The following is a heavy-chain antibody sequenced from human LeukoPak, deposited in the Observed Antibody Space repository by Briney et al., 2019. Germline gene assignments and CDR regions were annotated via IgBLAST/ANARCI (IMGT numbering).Heavy chain of an antibody. Sequence: GGSLRLSCAASGFTVSSNDMSWVRQAPGKGLECISVIYSGGSTDYAASVKGRLTISRDNSKNTLYLQMNSLRTEDTAVYYCARVVVHDYGDYYLYYWGQGTLVTVSS. J-gene: IGHJ4*02. CDR3: ARVVVHDYGDYYLYY. D-gene: IGHD4-17*01. V-gene: IGHV3-53*01. CDR2: IYSGGST. CDR1: GFTVSSND.